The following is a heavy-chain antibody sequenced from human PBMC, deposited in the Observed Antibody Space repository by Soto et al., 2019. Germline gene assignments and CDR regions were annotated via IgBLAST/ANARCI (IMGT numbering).Heavy chain of an antibody. D-gene: IGHD1-1*01. CDR3: ARDPGTGAALRAYHFDY. V-gene: IGHV1-3*01. Sequence: ASVKVSCKASRYSFTTYPLHWVRQAPGQRLEWMGWINAGNGDTKYSEKFQGRVTITRDTSANTAYMELSSLRSEDTSVYYCARDPGTGAALRAYHFDYWGQGTLVTVSS. CDR2: INAGNGDT. J-gene: IGHJ4*02. CDR1: RYSFTTYP.